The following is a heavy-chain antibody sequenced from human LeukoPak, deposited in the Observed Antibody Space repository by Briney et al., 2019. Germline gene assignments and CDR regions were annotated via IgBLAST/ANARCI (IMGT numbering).Heavy chain of an antibody. J-gene: IGHJ4*02. Sequence: PGGSLRLSCAASGFDFGAYEMNWVRQAQGKGLEWVAYFAGSDTTTYYADSVKGRFTISRDNARNSLYLQMNSLRAEDTALYYCTTLGYHLDSWGQGTLVTVSS. CDR2: FAGSDTTT. V-gene: IGHV3-48*03. D-gene: IGHD3-22*01. CDR3: TTLGYHLDS. CDR1: GFDFGAYE.